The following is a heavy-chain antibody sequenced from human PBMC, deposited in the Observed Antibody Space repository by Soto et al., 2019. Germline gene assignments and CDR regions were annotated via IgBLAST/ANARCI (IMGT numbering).Heavy chain of an antibody. CDR1: GGSFSGYY. V-gene: IGHV4-34*01. CDR2: INHSGST. Sequence: QVQLQQWGAGLLKPSETLSLTCAVYGGSFSGYYWSWIRHPPGKGLEWIGEINHSGSTNYNPSPRSRVTIAVDPSKNQFSLKRSSVTAADTAVYYCARASNNRGNSYGPDYWGQGTLVTVSS. J-gene: IGHJ4*02. CDR3: ARASNNRGNSYGPDY. D-gene: IGHD5-18*01.